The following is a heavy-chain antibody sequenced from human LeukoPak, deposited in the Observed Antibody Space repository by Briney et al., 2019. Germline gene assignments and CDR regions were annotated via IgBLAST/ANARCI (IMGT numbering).Heavy chain of an antibody. J-gene: IGHJ3*02. Sequence: SETLSLTRTVSGGSISSSSYYWGWIRQPPGKGLEWIGSIYYSGSTYYNPSLKSRVTISVDTSKNQFSLKLSSVTAADTAVYYCARHGTMVVAFDIWGQGTMVTVSS. V-gene: IGHV4-39*01. CDR2: IYYSGST. D-gene: IGHD4-23*01. CDR1: GGSISSSSYY. CDR3: ARHGTMVVAFDI.